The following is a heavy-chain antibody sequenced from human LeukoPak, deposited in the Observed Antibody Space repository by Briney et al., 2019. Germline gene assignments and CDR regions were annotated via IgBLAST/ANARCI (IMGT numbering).Heavy chain of an antibody. J-gene: IGHJ4*02. D-gene: IGHD3-22*01. Sequence: GGSLRLSCAASGFTFSSYAMSWVRQAPGKGLEWVSGISTSGGSSSCADSVKGRFTISRDNPRNTLYMQMNSLRAEDTALYYCAIMHPYYDGSGYWVQWGQGTLVTVSS. V-gene: IGHV3-23*01. CDR1: GFTFSSYA. CDR3: AIMHPYYDGSGYWVQ. CDR2: ISTSGGSS.